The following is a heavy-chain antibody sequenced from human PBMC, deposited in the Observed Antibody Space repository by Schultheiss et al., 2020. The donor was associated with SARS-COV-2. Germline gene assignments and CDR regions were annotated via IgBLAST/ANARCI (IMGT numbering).Heavy chain of an antibody. CDR3: ARHLFLKNISYYYMDV. CDR2: IYPGDSDT. V-gene: IGHV5-51*01. CDR1: GYSFTSYW. D-gene: IGHD1/OR15-1a*01. J-gene: IGHJ6*03. Sequence: GGSLRLSCKGSGYSFTSYWIGWVRQMPGKGLEWMGIIYPGDSDTRYSPSFQGQVTISADKSISTAYLQWSSLKASDTAMYYCARHLFLKNISYYYMDVWGKGTTVTVSS.